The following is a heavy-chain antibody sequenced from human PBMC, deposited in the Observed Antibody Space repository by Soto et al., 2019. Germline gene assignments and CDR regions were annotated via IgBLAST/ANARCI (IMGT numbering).Heavy chain of an antibody. J-gene: IGHJ6*02. CDR3: ARDRKTGTTDYYYGMDV. CDR1: GGTFSSYA. Sequence: SVKVSCKASGGTFSSYAISWVRQAPVQGLEWMGGIIPIFGTANYAQKFQGRVTITADESTSTAYMELSSLRSEDTAVYYCARDRKTGTTDYYYGMDVWGQGTTVTVSS. D-gene: IGHD1-7*01. V-gene: IGHV1-69*01. CDR2: IIPIFGTA.